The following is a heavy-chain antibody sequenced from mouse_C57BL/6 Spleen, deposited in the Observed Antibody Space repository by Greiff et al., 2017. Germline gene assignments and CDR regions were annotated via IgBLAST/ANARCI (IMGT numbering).Heavy chain of an antibody. Sequence: QVQLKESGAELVKPGASVKLSCKASGYTFTSYWMHWVKQRPGQGLEWIGMIHPNSGSTNYNEKFKSKATLTVDKSSSTAYMQLSSLTSEDSAVYYCARGGDYDYFDYWGQGTTLTVSS. J-gene: IGHJ2*01. V-gene: IGHV1-64*01. D-gene: IGHD2-4*01. CDR3: ARGGDYDYFDY. CDR2: IHPNSGST. CDR1: GYTFTSYW.